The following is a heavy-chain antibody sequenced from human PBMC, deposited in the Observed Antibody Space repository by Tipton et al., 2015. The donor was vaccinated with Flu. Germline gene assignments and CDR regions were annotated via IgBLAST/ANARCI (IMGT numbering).Heavy chain of an antibody. Sequence: TLSLTCTVSGGSVSPYYWSWVRQSPGKGLEWIGYIYYRGTTGYNPSLKSRVTISVDTSKNQVSLKLTSVTAADTAVYYCARDLVQDYRDQYFGMDVWVQGTTVTVSS. CDR2: IYYRGTT. J-gene: IGHJ6*02. CDR1: GGSVSPYY. D-gene: IGHD4-11*01. V-gene: IGHV4-59*02. CDR3: ARDLVQDYRDQYFGMDV.